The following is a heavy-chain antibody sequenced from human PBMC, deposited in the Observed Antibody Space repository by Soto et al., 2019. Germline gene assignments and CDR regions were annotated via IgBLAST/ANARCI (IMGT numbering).Heavy chain of an antibody. D-gene: IGHD3-3*01. V-gene: IGHV3-23*01. CDR3: AKEGSDFWSGYYDYYGMDV. CDR2: ISGSGGST. J-gene: IGHJ6*02. CDR1: GFTFSSYA. Sequence: GGSLRLSCAASGFTFSSYAMSWVRQAPGKGLEWVSAISGSGGSTYYAGSVKGRFTISRDNSKNTLYLQMNSLRAEDTAVYYCAKEGSDFWSGYYDYYGMDVWGQGTTVTVSS.